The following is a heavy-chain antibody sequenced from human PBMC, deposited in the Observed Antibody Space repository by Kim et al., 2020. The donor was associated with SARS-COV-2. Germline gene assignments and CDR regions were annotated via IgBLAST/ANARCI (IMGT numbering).Heavy chain of an antibody. D-gene: IGHD6-13*01. Sequence: YPNPSLRSRVTISVTTSQTQFSLKRTSVTAADTAVYYCTRGSSWFLFDSWGQGTLVTVSS. CDR3: TRGSSWFLFDS. V-gene: IGHV4-30-2*05. J-gene: IGHJ4*02.